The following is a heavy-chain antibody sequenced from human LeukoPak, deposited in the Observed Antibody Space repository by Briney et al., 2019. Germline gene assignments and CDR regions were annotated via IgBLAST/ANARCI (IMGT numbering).Heavy chain of an antibody. CDR3: VGISSWHHKAFDY. V-gene: IGHV1-3*01. CDR2: INAGNGNT. D-gene: IGHD6-13*01. CDR1: GYTFTSYA. Sequence: GASVKVSCKASGYTFTSYAMHWVRQAPGQRLEWMGWINAGNGNTKYSQEFQGRVTMTTDTSTSTAYMELRSLRSDDTAVYYCVGISSWHHKAFDYWGQGTLVTVSS. J-gene: IGHJ4*02.